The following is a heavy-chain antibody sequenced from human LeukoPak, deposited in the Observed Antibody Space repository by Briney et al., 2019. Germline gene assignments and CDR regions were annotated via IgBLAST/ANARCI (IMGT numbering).Heavy chain of an antibody. Sequence: PSETLSLTCTVSGGSISSSSYYWGWIRQPPGKGLEWIGSIYYSGSTYYNPSLKSRVTISVDTSKNQFSLKLSSATAADTAVYYCARDRGYSSSWYWGGGAFDIWGQGTMVTVSS. D-gene: IGHD6-13*01. CDR1: GGSISSSSYY. J-gene: IGHJ3*02. V-gene: IGHV4-39*07. CDR3: ARDRGYSSSWYWGGGAFDI. CDR2: IYYSGST.